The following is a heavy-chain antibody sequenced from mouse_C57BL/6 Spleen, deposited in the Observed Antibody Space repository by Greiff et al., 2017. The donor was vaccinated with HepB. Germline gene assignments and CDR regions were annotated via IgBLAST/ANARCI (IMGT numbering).Heavy chain of an antibody. CDR1: GYTFTSYW. V-gene: IGHV1-74*01. D-gene: IGHD1-1*01. CDR3: AMNYGSSYAAWFAY. J-gene: IGHJ3*01. CDR2: IHPSDSDT. Sequence: VQLQQPGAELVKPGASVKVSCKASGYTFTSYWMHWVKQRPGQGLEWIGRIHPSDSDTNYNQKFKGKATLTVDKSSSTAYMQLSSLTSEDSAVYYCAMNYGSSYAAWFAYWGQGTLVTVSA.